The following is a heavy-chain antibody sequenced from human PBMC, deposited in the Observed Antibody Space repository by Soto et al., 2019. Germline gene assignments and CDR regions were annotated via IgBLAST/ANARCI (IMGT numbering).Heavy chain of an antibody. V-gene: IGHV3-9*01. CDR1: GFTFDDYA. CDR3: AKENVVVPAAIEGSNRFDP. CDR2: ISWNSGSI. Sequence: PGGSLRLSCAASGFTFDDYAMHWVRQAPGKGLEWVSGISWNSGSIGYADSVKGRFTISRDNAKNSLYLQMNSLRAEDTALYYCAKENVVVPAAIEGSNRFDPWGQGTLVTVSS. D-gene: IGHD2-2*01. J-gene: IGHJ5*02.